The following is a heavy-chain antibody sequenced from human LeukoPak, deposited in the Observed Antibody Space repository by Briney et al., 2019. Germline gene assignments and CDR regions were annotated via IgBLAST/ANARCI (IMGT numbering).Heavy chain of an antibody. CDR3: AREFSVARHLSAFDI. CDR1: GFTFSSYS. J-gene: IGHJ3*02. V-gene: IGHV3-21*01. D-gene: IGHD2-21*01. CDR2: ISSSSSYI. Sequence: GGSLRLSCAASGFTFSSYSMNWVRQAPGKGLEWVSSISSSSSYIYYADSVKGRFTISRDNAKNSLYLQMNSLRAEDTAVYYCAREFSVARHLSAFDIWGQGTMVTVSS.